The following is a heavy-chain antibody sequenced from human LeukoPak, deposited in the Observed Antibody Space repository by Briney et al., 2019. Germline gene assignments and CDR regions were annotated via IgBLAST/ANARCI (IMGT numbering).Heavy chain of an antibody. Sequence: GGSLRLSRAASGFTFSSYSMTWARQAPGKGLEWVSYIGSSRSVIYYADSVKGRFTISRDNAKNSLYLQMNSLRAEDTAVYYCARDGGTAAAGTHHFDYWGQGTLVTVSS. CDR2: IGSSRSVI. J-gene: IGHJ4*02. CDR3: ARDGGTAAAGTHHFDY. D-gene: IGHD6-13*01. CDR1: GFTFSSYS. V-gene: IGHV3-48*01.